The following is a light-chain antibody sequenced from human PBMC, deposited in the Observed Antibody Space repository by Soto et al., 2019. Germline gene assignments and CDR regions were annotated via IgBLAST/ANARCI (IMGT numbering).Light chain of an antibody. V-gene: IGKV2-28*01. CDR2: SGS. J-gene: IGKJ2*01. Sequence: DIVMTQSPLSLPVTPGEPASISCRPSQSLLHSNGYNYLDWYLQKPGQSPHLLIYSGSNRASGVPDRFSGSGSGTDFTLKISRVEAEDVGTYYCRQAVQTPRTFGPGTKLKIK. CDR3: RQAVQTPRT. CDR1: QSLLHSNGYNY.